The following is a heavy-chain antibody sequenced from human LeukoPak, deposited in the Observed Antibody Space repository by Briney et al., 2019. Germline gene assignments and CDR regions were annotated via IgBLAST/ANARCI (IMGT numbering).Heavy chain of an antibody. D-gene: IGHD6-19*01. Sequence: PGGSLRLSCAPSGFTFSSYAMSRVPGAPGPGLKWFSGISGSGDNTYYADTATSRVTIPRANSKPTPYLHLNSLRSAHPAVYYFSNLAVAGTNSGAQGTLVTVSS. CDR2: ISGSGDNT. CDR3: SNLAVAGTNS. J-gene: IGHJ4*02. V-gene: IGHV3-23*01. CDR1: GFTFSSYA.